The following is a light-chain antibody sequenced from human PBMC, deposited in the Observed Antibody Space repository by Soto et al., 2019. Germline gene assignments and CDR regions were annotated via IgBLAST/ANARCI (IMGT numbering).Light chain of an antibody. V-gene: IGKV3-20*01. CDR1: QTVTNSF. CDR2: GIS. Sequence: ENVLTQSPGTLSLSPGERATLSCRASQTVTNSFFAWYQQKPGQPPRLLIHGISSRATGIPDRFSGSGSGTDFTLTISRLEPEDFVVYYCQQYSTLPHTFGQGTKLEV. CDR3: QQYSTLPHT. J-gene: IGKJ2*01.